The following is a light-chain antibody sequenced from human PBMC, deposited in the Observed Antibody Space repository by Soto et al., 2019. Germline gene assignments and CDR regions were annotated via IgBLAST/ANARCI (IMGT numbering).Light chain of an antibody. CDR1: SSDVGGYSY. V-gene: IGLV2-14*01. J-gene: IGLJ1*01. CDR2: DVS. Sequence: QSVLAQPASLSGSPGQSIAISCTGTSSDVGGYSYVSWYQQQPGKAPKLVISDVSNRPSGVSDRFSGSKSGNTASLTISGLQTEDEADYYCASYTTSRPYVFGTGTKAPS. CDR3: ASYTTSRPYV.